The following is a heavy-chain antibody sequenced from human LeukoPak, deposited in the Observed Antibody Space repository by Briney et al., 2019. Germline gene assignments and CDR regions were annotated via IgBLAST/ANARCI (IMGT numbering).Heavy chain of an antibody. J-gene: IGHJ3*02. Sequence: SETLSLTCAVYGGSFSGYYWSWIRQPPGKGLEWIGEINHSGSTNYNPSLKSRVTISVDTSKNQFSLKLSSVTAADTAVYYCARAMGAFDIWGQGTMVTVSS. V-gene: IGHV4-34*01. CDR2: INHSGST. CDR1: GGSFSGYY. CDR3: ARAMGAFDI.